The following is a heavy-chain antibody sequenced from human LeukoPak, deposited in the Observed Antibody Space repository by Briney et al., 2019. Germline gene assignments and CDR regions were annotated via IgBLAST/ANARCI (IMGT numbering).Heavy chain of an antibody. CDR2: IYPGDSDA. D-gene: IGHD2-15*01. V-gene: IGHV5-51*01. CDR3: ARQVDESYYFDY. J-gene: IGHJ4*02. Sequence: GESLQISCKGSGYSFTSYWIGWVRQMPGKGLEWMGIIYPGDSDARYSPSFQGRVTISADKSISTAYLQWSSLKASDTAMYYCARQVDESYYFDYWGQGTLVTVSS. CDR1: GYSFTSYW.